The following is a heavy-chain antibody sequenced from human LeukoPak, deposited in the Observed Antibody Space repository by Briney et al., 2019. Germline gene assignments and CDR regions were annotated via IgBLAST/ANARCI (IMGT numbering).Heavy chain of an antibody. J-gene: IGHJ4*02. CDR3: AKVNRWLVSCYDY. CDR2: ISGDGGIT. D-gene: IGHD6-19*01. Sequence: GGSLRLSCAASGFTFDDYAMHWVRQGPGKGLEWVSLISGDGGITYYADSVKGRFTISRDSSKNTLYLQMNSLRAEDTAVYYCAKVNRWLVSCYDYWGQGTLVTVSS. CDR1: GFTFDDYA. V-gene: IGHV3-43*02.